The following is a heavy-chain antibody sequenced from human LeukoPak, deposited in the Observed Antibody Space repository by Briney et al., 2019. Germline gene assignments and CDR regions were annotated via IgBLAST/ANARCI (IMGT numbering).Heavy chain of an antibody. Sequence: GGSLRLSCAASGFTFSSYAMSWVRQAPGKGLEWVSSISSSSGCTYYADSVKGRFTISRDNSKNTLYLQMNSLRAEDTAVYYCAKESREGGYFGWPAFLYYDYGMDVWGKGTTVTVSS. CDR1: GFTFSSYA. D-gene: IGHD3-9*01. CDR3: AKESREGGYFGWPAFLYYDYGMDV. CDR2: ISSSSGCT. J-gene: IGHJ6*04. V-gene: IGHV3-23*01.